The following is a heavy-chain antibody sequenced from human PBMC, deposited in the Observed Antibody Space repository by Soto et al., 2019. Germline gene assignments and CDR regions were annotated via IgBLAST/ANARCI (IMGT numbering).Heavy chain of an antibody. V-gene: IGHV1-69*01. CDR1: GGTFSSYA. CDR3: ARDPRYDFWSDYYYGMDV. D-gene: IGHD3-3*01. J-gene: IGHJ6*02. Sequence: QVQLVQSGAEVKKPGSSVKVSCKASGGTFSSYAISWVRQAPGQGLEWMGGIIPIFGTANYAQKFQGRVTITADESTRTAYMELSSLRSEDTAVYYCARDPRYDFWSDYYYGMDVWGQGTTVTVSS. CDR2: IIPIFGTA.